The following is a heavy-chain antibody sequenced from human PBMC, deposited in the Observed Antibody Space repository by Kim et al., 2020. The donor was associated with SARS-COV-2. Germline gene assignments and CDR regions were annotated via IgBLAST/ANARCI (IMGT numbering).Heavy chain of an antibody. J-gene: IGHJ4*02. CDR2: IYWDDDK. CDR1: GFSLSTSGVG. V-gene: IGHV2-5*02. CDR3: AHRRGDVADCGGDCYFTNYFDY. Sequence: SGPTLVKPTQTLTLTCTFSGFSLSTSGVGVGWIRQPPGKALEWLALIYWDDDKRYSPSLKSRLTITKDTSKNQVVLTMTNMDPVDTATYFCAHRRGDVADCGGDCYFTNYFDYWGQGTLVTVSS. D-gene: IGHD2-21*02.